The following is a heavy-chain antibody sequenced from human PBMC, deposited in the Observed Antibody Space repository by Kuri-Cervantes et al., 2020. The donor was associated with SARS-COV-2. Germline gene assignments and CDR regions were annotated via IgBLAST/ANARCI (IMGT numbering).Heavy chain of an antibody. V-gene: IGHV1-3*01. CDR1: GYTFTSYA. CDR2: INAGNGNT. Sequence: ASVKVSCKASGYTFTSYAMHWVRQAPGQRLEWMGWINAGNGNTKYSQKFQGRVSITRDTSASTAYMELSSLRSEDTAVYYCARSLVVPAANWFDPWGQGTLVTVSS. CDR3: ARSLVVPAANWFDP. D-gene: IGHD2-2*01. J-gene: IGHJ5*02.